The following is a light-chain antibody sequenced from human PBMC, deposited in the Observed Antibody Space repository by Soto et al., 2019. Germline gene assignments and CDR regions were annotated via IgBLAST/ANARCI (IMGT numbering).Light chain of an antibody. V-gene: IGKV3-11*01. Sequence: ELVLTQSPATLSLSPGERATLSCRASQSVSSYLAWYQQKPGQAPRLLIYDASNRATGIPARFSGSGSGTDFTLTISSLEPEDFALYFCQQYGSSPFTFGPGTKLEIK. CDR3: QQYGSSPFT. CDR1: QSVSSY. CDR2: DAS. J-gene: IGKJ3*01.